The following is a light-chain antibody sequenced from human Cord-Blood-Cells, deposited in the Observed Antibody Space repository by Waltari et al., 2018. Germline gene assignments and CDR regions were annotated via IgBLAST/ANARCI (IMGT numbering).Light chain of an antibody. V-gene: IGLV2-11*01. CDR1: SSDVGGYNY. Sequence: QSALTQPRSVSGSPGQXVTIXXTGTSSDVGGYNYVSWYQQHPGKSPKLMIYDVSKRPSGVPDRFSGSKSGNTASLTISGLQAEDEADYYCCSYAGSYTWVFGGGTKLTVL. CDR2: DVS. J-gene: IGLJ3*02. CDR3: CSYAGSYTWV.